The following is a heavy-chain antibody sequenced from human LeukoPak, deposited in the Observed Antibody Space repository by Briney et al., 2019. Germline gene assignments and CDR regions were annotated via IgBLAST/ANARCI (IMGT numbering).Heavy chain of an antibody. CDR1: GYTFTRNG. D-gene: IGHD3-22*01. Sequence: ASVKVSCKASGYTFTRNGISWVQLAPGQGLEWMGWISAQNGNTKYADKFQDRVAMTTDTSTNTAYMELRSLRSDDTAVYYCARDRNPPYYDTSGHYPHYFDYWGQGTLVTVSS. V-gene: IGHV1-18*01. J-gene: IGHJ4*02. CDR2: ISAQNGNT. CDR3: ARDRNPPYYDTSGHYPHYFDY.